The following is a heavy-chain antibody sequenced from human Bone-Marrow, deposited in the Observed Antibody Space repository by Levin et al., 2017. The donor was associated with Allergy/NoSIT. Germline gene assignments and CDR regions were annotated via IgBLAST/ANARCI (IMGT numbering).Heavy chain of an antibody. CDR2: ISSSSSYI. Sequence: GESLKISCAASGFTFSSYSMNWVRQAPGKGLEWVSSISSSSSYIYYADSVKGRFTISRDNAKNSLYLQMNSLRAEDTAVYYCARGSCISTSCYNYWGQGTLVTVSS. J-gene: IGHJ4*02. CDR3: ARGSCISTSCYNY. D-gene: IGHD2-2*02. V-gene: IGHV3-21*01. CDR1: GFTFSSYS.